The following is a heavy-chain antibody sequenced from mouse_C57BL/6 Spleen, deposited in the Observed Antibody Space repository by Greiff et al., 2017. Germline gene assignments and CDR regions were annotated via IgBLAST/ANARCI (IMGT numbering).Heavy chain of an antibody. V-gene: IGHV2-5*01. CDR3: AKNYDYDRWYFDV. Sequence: VQVVESGPGLVQPSQSLSITCTVSGFSLTSYGVHWVRQSPGKGLEWLGVLWRGGSTDYNAAFMSRLSITKDNSKSQVFFKMNSLQADDTAIYYCAKNYDYDRWYFDVWGTGTTVTVSS. D-gene: IGHD2-4*01. CDR1: GFSLTSYG. CDR2: LWRGGST. J-gene: IGHJ1*03.